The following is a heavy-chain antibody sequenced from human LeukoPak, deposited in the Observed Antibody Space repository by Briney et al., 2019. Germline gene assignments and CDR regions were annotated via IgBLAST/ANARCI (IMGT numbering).Heavy chain of an antibody. CDR1: GGTFSSYA. D-gene: IGHD1-26*01. CDR3: ARLIPQKWELPGKWFDP. V-gene: IGHV1-69*06. CDR2: IIPIFGTA. Sequence: SVKVSCKASGGTFSSYAISWVRQAPGQGLEWMGGIIPIFGTANYAQKFQGRVTITADKSTSTAYMELSSLRSEDTAVYYCARLIPQKWELPGKWFDPWGQGTLVTVSS. J-gene: IGHJ5*02.